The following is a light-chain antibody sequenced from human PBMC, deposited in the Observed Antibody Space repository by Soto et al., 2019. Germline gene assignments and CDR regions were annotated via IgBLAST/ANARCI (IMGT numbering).Light chain of an antibody. CDR2: SNN. CDR1: SSNIGSNT. Sequence: QSVLTQPPSASGTPGQRVTISCSGSSSNIGSNTVNWYQQLPGTAPKLLIYSNNQRPSGVPDRFSGSKSGTSASLAISGLQSEDEADYYCAAWDDSRNGYVFGTGTKLTV. J-gene: IGLJ1*01. CDR3: AAWDDSRNGYV. V-gene: IGLV1-44*01.